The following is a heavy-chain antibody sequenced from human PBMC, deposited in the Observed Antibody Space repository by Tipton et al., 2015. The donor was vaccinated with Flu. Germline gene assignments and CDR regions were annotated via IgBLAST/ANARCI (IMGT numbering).Heavy chain of an antibody. CDR1: GDSISSDYY. Sequence: LRLSCAVSGDSISSDYYWAWIRQFPGKGLEWIGTVARTGDTNYNPSLKSRVTLSIDTSKNQFSLKMKSVTASDMAVYYCARRDYSNYVSEPKNWFDPRGQGTLVTVSS. V-gene: IGHV4-38-2*01. D-gene: IGHD4-11*01. CDR3: ARRDYSNYVSEPKNWFDP. J-gene: IGHJ5*02. CDR2: VARTGDT.